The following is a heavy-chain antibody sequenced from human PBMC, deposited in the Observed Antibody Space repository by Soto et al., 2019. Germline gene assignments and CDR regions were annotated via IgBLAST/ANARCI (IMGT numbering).Heavy chain of an antibody. CDR1: GGSICSYY. Sequence: PSETLSLTCTVSGGSICSYYWSWIRQPPGKGLEWIGNIFYSGRTYYNPSLKSRVTISVDTSKNQFSLKVSSVTGADTAVYYCARVFSDSSSFFDPWGQGTLVTVSS. V-gene: IGHV4-59*12. J-gene: IGHJ5*02. D-gene: IGHD6-13*01. CDR3: ARVFSDSSSFFDP. CDR2: IFYSGRT.